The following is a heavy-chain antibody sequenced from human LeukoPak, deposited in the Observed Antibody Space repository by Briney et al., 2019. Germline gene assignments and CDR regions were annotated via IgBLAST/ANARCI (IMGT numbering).Heavy chain of an antibody. CDR1: GFTFSTSG. CDR3: AAGGAPGRFDY. V-gene: IGHV3-30*02. Sequence: PGGSLRLSCATSGFTFSTSGMHWVRQAPGKGLEWVAFIRYDGSNKYHADSVKGRFTVSRDNSKNTLFLQMNSLRVEDTAVYYCAAGGAPGRFDYWGRGAPVTVSS. J-gene: IGHJ4*02. D-gene: IGHD6-13*01. CDR2: IRYDGSNK.